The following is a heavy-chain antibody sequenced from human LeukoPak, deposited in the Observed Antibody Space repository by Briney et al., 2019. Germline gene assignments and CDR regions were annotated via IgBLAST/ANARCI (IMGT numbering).Heavy chain of an antibody. J-gene: IGHJ5*02. CDR3: ARLRDCSGGSCFHWFDP. D-gene: IGHD2-15*01. CDR1: GGTFSSYA. CDR2: IIPICGTA. V-gene: IGHV1-69*05. Sequence: ASVKVSCKASGGTFSSYAIRWVRQAPGQGLEWMGGIIPICGTANYAQKFQGRVTITTDESTSTAYMELSSLRSEDTAVYYCARLRDCSGGSCFHWFDPWGQGTLVTVSS.